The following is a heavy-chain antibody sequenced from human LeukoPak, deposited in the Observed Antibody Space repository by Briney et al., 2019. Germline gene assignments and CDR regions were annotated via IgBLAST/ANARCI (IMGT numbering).Heavy chain of an antibody. Sequence: PSETLSLTCTVSGGSISSYYWSWIRQPPGKGLGWIGYIYYSGSTNYNPSLKSRVTISVDTSKNQFSLKLSSVTAADTAVYYCARDSSYCGGDCYSFDYWGQGTPVTVSS. CDR2: IYYSGST. J-gene: IGHJ4*02. CDR3: ARDSSYCGGDCYSFDY. D-gene: IGHD2-21*02. V-gene: IGHV4-59*01. CDR1: GGSISSYY.